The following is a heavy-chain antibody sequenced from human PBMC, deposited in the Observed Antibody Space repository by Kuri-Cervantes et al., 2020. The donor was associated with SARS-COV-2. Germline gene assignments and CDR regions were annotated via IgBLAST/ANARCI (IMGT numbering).Heavy chain of an antibody. D-gene: IGHD3-3*01. CDR3: ATDLRHYDFWSGYYPLGYFQH. Sequence: ASVKVSCKVSGYTLTELSMHWVRQAPGKGLEWMGGFDPEDGETIYAQKFQGRVTMTEDTSTDTAYMELSSLRSEDTAVYHCATDLRHYDFWSGYYPLGYFQHWGQGTLVTVSS. CDR2: FDPEDGET. CDR1: GYTLTELS. J-gene: IGHJ1*01. V-gene: IGHV1-24*01.